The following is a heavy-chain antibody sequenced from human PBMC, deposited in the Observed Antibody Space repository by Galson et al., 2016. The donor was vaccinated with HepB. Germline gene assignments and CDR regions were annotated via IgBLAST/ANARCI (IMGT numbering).Heavy chain of an antibody. CDR3: ARSTSHSYGYLGDY. J-gene: IGHJ4*02. V-gene: IGHV1-18*01. Sequence: SVKVSCKASGYIFNNYGIIWVRQAPGQGPEWMGWISAYNGNTNYEQKIQGRFTLTTDTSTSTAYMELKSLRSEDTAVYYCARSTSHSYGYLGDYWGQGTLVTVSS. D-gene: IGHD5-18*01. CDR2: ISAYNGNT. CDR1: GYIFNNYG.